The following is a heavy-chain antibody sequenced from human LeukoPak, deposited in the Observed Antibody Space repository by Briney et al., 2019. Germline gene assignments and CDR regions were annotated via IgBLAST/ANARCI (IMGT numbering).Heavy chain of an antibody. J-gene: IGHJ6*03. D-gene: IGHD3-22*01. CDR3: ARQINDYYDSSGYNYYYYMDV. CDR1: GYSFTNYW. V-gene: IGHV5-51*01. Sequence: GESLKISCKGSGYSFTNYWIGWVRQMPGKGLEWMGIIYPGDSDTRYSPSFQGQVTISADKSISTAYLQWSSLKASDTAMYYCARQINDYYDSSGYNYYYYMDVWGKGTTVTASS. CDR2: IYPGDSDT.